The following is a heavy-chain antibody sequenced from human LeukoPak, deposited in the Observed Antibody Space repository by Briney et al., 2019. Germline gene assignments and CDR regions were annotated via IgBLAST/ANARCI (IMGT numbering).Heavy chain of an antibody. D-gene: IGHD6-13*01. CDR3: AREGDSSSVGWFDP. CDR1: GGSFSPYY. V-gene: IGHV4-34*01. Sequence: PSETLSLTCAVYGGSFSPYYWSWIRQSPGKGLEWIGEINHSRSTNYNPSLKSRVTISVDTSKNQFSLKLSSVTAADTAVFYCAREGDSSSVGWFDPWGRGTLVTVSS. J-gene: IGHJ5*02. CDR2: INHSRST.